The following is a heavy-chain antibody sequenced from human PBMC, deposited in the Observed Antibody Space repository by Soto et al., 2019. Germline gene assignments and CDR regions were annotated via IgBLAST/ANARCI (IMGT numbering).Heavy chain of an antibody. CDR2: ISGSGGST. D-gene: IGHD7-27*01. J-gene: IGHJ4*02. CDR1: GFTFSSYA. Sequence: PGGSLRLSCAASGFTFSSYAMSWVRQAPGKGLEWVSAISGSGGSTYYADSVKGRFTISRDNSKNTLYLHMNSLRAEDTAMYYCAVSNLDQFDYWGQGTLVTVSS. CDR3: AVSNLDQFDY. V-gene: IGHV3-23*01.